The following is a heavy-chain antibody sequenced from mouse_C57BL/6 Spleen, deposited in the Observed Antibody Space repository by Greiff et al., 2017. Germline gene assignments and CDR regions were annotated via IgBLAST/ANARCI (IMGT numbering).Heavy chain of an antibody. V-gene: IGHV1-55*01. CDR1: GYTFTSYW. D-gene: IGHD1-1*01. CDR2: IYPGSGST. CDR3: AGSYGCYGAMDY. Sequence: QVQLQQPGAELVKPGASVKMSCKASGYTFTSYWITWVKQRPGQGLEWIGDIYPGSGSTNYNEKFKSKATLTVYTSSSTAYMQLSSLTSEDSAVYYCAGSYGCYGAMDYWGQGTSVTVAS. J-gene: IGHJ4*01.